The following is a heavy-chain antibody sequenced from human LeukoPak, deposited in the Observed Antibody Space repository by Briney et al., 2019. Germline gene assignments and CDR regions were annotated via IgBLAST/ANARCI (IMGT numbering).Heavy chain of an antibody. D-gene: IGHD1-26*01. Sequence: SETLSLTCTVSGGSISSYWSWIRQPAGKGLEWIGRIYTSGSTNYNPSLKSRVTMSVDTSKNQFSLKLSSVTAADTAVYYCARSMVFSGSYLFDYWGQGTLVTVSS. V-gene: IGHV4-4*07. J-gene: IGHJ4*02. CDR2: IYTSGST. CDR1: GGSISSY. CDR3: ARSMVFSGSYLFDY.